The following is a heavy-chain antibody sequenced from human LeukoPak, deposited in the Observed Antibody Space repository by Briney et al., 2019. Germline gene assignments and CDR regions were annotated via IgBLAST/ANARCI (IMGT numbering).Heavy chain of an antibody. Sequence: SLRLSCAASGFTFSNYAVHWVRQAPGKGLEWVAIISYDGSDKYYADSVKGRFTISRDNSKNTLYLQMNSLRAEDTAMYYCARDKMEWLLPKYYFDYWGQGTLVTVSS. D-gene: IGHD3-3*01. CDR1: GFTFSNYA. J-gene: IGHJ4*02. V-gene: IGHV3-30*04. CDR3: ARDKMEWLLPKYYFDY. CDR2: ISYDGSDK.